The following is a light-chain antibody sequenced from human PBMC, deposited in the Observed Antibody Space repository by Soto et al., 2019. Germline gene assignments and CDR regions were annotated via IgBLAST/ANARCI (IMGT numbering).Light chain of an antibody. Sequence: QSVLTQPPSASGTPGQRVTISCSESSSNIGSNFIYWYQQLPGTAPKLLIYRNNERPSGVPDRFSGSKSGTSASLAISGLRSEDEADYHCAAWDDSLSGVVFGGGTQLTVL. J-gene: IGLJ2*01. CDR3: AAWDDSLSGVV. V-gene: IGLV1-47*01. CDR2: RNN. CDR1: SSNIGSNF.